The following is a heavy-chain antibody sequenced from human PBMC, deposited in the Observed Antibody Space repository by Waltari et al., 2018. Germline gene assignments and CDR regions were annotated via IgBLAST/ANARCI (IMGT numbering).Heavy chain of an antibody. CDR2: IYYSGST. J-gene: IGHJ4*02. CDR3: AGRGYSGYFDY. D-gene: IGHD5-12*01. Sequence: QLQLQESGPGLVKPSETLSLTCTVSGGSISSSSSYWGWIRQPPGKGLEWIGSIYYSGSTYYNPSLKSRVTISVDTSKNQFSLKLSSVTAADTAVYYCAGRGYSGYFDYWGQGTLVTVSS. CDR1: GGSISSSSSY. V-gene: IGHV4-39*01.